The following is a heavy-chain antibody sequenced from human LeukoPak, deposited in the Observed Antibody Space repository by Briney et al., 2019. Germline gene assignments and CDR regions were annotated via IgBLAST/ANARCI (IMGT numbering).Heavy chain of an antibody. CDR1: GGTFSSYA. CDR2: IIPIFGTA. Sequence: SVKVSCKASGGTFSSYAISWVRQAPGQGLEWMGGIIPIFGTANYAQKFQGRVTITADESTSTAYMELSSLRSEDTAVYYCARSSDCSGGSCFPFDPWGQGTLVTVSS. V-gene: IGHV1-69*01. J-gene: IGHJ5*02. CDR3: ARSSDCSGGSCFPFDP. D-gene: IGHD2-15*01.